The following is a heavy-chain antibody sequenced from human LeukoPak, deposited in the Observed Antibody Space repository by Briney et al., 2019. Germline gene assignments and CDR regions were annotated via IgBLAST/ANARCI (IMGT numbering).Heavy chain of an antibody. CDR1: GFTFTNYA. Sequence: GGSLRLSRAASGFTFTNYAMGWVRQAPGKGLEWVSDISGSGFTSYADSVKGRSTIFRDNSKNTLYLQMNRLRDEDTALYYCAKYRDYHFDFWGQGTLVTVSS. CDR2: ISGSGFT. CDR3: AKYRDYHFDF. D-gene: IGHD4-17*01. J-gene: IGHJ4*02. V-gene: IGHV3-23*01.